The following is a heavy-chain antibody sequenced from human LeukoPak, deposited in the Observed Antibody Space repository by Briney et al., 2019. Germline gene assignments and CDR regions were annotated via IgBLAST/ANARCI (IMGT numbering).Heavy chain of an antibody. CDR3: TTDPIVGATPTDY. D-gene: IGHD1-26*01. CDR2: IKSKTDGGTT. V-gene: IGHV3-15*01. CDR1: GFTFSSYA. Sequence: PGGSLRLSCAASGFTFSSYAMSWVRQAPGKGLEWVGRIKSKTDGGTTDYAAPVKGRFTISRDDSKNTLYLQMNSLKTEDTAVYYCTTDPIVGATPTDYWGQGTLVTVSS. J-gene: IGHJ4*02.